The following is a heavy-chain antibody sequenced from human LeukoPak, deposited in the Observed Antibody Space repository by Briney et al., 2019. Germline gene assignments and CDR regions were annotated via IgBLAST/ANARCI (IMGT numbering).Heavy chain of an antibody. CDR2: IYHSGST. J-gene: IGHJ3*02. D-gene: IGHD2-15*01. V-gene: IGHV4-30-2*01. CDR1: GGSISSGGYS. Sequence: SQTLSLTCAVSGGSISSGGYSWSWIRQPPGKGLEWTGYIYHSGSTYYNPSLKSRVTISVDRSKNQFSLKLSSVTAADTAVYYCASSHLGYCSGGSCLGAFDIWGQGTMVTVSS. CDR3: ASSHLGYCSGGSCLGAFDI.